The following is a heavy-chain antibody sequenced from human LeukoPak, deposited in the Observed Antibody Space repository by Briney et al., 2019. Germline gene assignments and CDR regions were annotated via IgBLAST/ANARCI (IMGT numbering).Heavy chain of an antibody. Sequence: PSQTLSLTCTVSGGSISSGSYYWSWIRQPAGKGLEWIGRIYTSGSTNYNPSLKSRVTISVDTSKTQFSLKLSSVPAADTAVYYCASVDADYYGSGSYYLNDYWGQGTLVTVSS. CDR3: ASVDADYYGSGSYYLNDY. V-gene: IGHV4-61*02. CDR1: GGSISSGSYY. D-gene: IGHD3-10*01. J-gene: IGHJ4*02. CDR2: IYTSGST.